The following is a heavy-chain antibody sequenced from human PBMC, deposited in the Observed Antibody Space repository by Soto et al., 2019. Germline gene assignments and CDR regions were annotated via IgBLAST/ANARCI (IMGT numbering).Heavy chain of an antibody. CDR2: IGTSGDT. Sequence: EVQVVESGGGLVQPGGSLRLSCAASGFTFSRYDMHWVRQATGRGLEWVSGIGTSGDTYYAGSVKGRFTISRENAKNSVYLHMFSLRAGDAAVYCWARGALGFDPWGQGSLVAVSS. J-gene: IGHJ5*02. D-gene: IGHD6-6*01. CDR3: ARGALGFDP. V-gene: IGHV3-13*04. CDR1: GFTFSRYD.